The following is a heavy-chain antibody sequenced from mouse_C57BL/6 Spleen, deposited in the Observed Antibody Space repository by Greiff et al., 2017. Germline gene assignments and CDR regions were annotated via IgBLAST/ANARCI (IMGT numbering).Heavy chain of an antibody. CDR1: GYSITSGYY. J-gene: IGHJ4*01. D-gene: IGHD2-4*01. CDR3: AREGAYYDYDENAMDY. CDR2: ISYDGSN. V-gene: IGHV3-6*01. Sequence: EVQLQQSGPGLVKPSQSLSLTCSVTGYSITSGYYWNWIRQFPGNKLELMGYISYDGSNNYNPSLKNRISITLDTSKNQFFLKLNSVNTEDTATYYCAREGAYYDYDENAMDYWGQGTSVTVSS.